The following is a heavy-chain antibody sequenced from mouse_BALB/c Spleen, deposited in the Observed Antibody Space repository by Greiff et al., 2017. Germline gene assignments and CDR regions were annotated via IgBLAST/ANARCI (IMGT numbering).Heavy chain of an antibody. CDR3: ARDDYYGSRYFDV. V-gene: IGHV5-15*02. CDR1: GFTFSDYG. D-gene: IGHD1-1*01. J-gene: IGHJ1*01. Sequence: EVKVVESGGGLVQPGGSRKLSCAASGFTFSDYGMAWVRQAPGKGPEWVAFISNLAYSIYYADTVTGRFTISRENAKNTLYLEMSSLRSEDTAMYYCARDDYYGSRYFDVWGAGTTVTVSS. CDR2: ISNLAYSI.